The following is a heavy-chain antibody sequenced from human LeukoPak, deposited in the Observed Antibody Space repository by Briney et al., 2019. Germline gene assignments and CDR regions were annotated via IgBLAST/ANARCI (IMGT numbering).Heavy chain of an antibody. V-gene: IGHV1-18*01. D-gene: IGHD3-10*01. Sequence: ASVKVSCKASGYTFTSYGIIWVRQAPGQGLEWMGWISAYNGNTDYAQKVQGRVTMTTDTSTSTAYMDLRSLRSDDTALYYCATSITMVRGVIISGDWFDPWGQGTLVTVSS. J-gene: IGHJ5*02. CDR1: GYTFTSYG. CDR3: ATSITMVRGVIISGDWFDP. CDR2: ISAYNGNT.